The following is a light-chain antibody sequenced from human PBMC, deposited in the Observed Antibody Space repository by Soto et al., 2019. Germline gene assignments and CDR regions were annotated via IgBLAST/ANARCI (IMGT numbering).Light chain of an antibody. CDR3: QKRDSGPFT. CDR1: QSISSY. V-gene: IGKV1-39*01. Sequence: DIQMTQSPYSLSASVGDRVTITCRASQSISSYLYWYQQKQGKAPNLLIYAASSLQSGVPSRFSGSGSGTCFTLTIRSLQPEAFATYYCQKRDSGPFTFGPGTKVDI. J-gene: IGKJ3*01. CDR2: AAS.